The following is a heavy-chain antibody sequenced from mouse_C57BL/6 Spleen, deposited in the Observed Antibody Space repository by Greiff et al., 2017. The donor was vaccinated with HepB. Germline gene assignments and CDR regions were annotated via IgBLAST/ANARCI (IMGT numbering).Heavy chain of an antibody. CDR3: AREGYYGSTLYWYFDV. D-gene: IGHD1-1*01. CDR2: IDPSDSET. J-gene: IGHJ1*03. Sequence: VKLQQPGAELVRPGSSVKLSCKASGYTFTSYWMHWVKQRPIQGLEWIGNIDPSDSETHYNQKFKDKATLTVDKSSSTAYMQLSSLTSEDSAVYYCAREGYYGSTLYWYFDVWGTGTTVTVSS. V-gene: IGHV1-52*01. CDR1: GYTFTSYW.